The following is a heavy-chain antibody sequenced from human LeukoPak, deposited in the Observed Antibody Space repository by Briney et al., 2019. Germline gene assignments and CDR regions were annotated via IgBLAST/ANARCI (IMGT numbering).Heavy chain of an antibody. Sequence: SRVTISVDTSKNQFSLKLSSVTDADTAVYYCARERQGTTGTTGSAFDIWGQGTMVTVSS. D-gene: IGHD1-1*01. J-gene: IGHJ3*02. CDR3: ARERQGTTGTTGSAFDI. V-gene: IGHV4-34*01.